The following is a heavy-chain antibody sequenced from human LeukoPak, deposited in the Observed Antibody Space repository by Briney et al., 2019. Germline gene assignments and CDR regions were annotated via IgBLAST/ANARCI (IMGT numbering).Heavy chain of an antibody. D-gene: IGHD4-23*01. J-gene: IGHJ5*02. CDR3: ARDDSVEDTAWWFDP. Sequence: ASVKVSCKASGYTFTGYYMHWVRQAPGQGLEWMGIINPSGGSTSYAQKFQGRVTMTRDMSTSTDYMELSSLRSEDTAVYYCARDDSVEDTAWWFDPWGQGTLVTVSS. CDR2: INPSGGST. CDR1: GYTFTGYY. V-gene: IGHV1-46*01.